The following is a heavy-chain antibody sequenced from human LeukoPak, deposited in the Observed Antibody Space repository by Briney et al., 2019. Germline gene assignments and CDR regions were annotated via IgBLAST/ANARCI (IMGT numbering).Heavy chain of an antibody. J-gene: IGHJ6*02. CDR1: GFTFDDYA. V-gene: IGHV3-9*01. D-gene: IGHD3-10*01. CDR2: ISWNSGSI. Sequence: GGSLRLSCAASGFTFDDYAMHWVRQAPGKGLEWVSGISWNSGSIGYADSVKGRFTISRDNAKNSLYPQMNSLRAEDTALYYCAKDRRYYGSGSYYYYGVDVWGQGTTVTVSS. CDR3: AKDRRYYGSGSYYYYGVDV.